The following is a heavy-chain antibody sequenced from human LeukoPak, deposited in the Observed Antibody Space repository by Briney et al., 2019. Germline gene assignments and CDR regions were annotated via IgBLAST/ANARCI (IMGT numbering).Heavy chain of an antibody. D-gene: IGHD1-14*01. CDR1: GFTFSSYG. CDR3: AKPAKTDYADY. V-gene: IGHV3-23*01. CDR2: ISGSGDNT. Sequence: PGGSLRLSCAASGFTFSSYGMSWVRQAPGMGLEWVSGISGSGDNTYHADSVKGRFTMSRDNSKNTLYLQMNSLRAEDTALYYCAKPAKTDYADYWGQGTLVTVSS. J-gene: IGHJ4*02.